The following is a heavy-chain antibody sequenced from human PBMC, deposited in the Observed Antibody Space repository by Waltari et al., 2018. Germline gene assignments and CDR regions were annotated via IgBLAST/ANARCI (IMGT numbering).Heavy chain of an antibody. CDR1: GFTFSSYG. CDR3: ARTGNGHSSGWYSGDY. V-gene: IGHV3-33*01. J-gene: IGHJ4*02. D-gene: IGHD6-19*01. Sequence: QVQLVESGGGVVQPGRSLRLSCAASGFTFSSYGMHWVRQAPDKGLEWVAIRWYDGSKKYYADSVKGRFTISKDNSNNTLYLQMNSLRAEDTAVYYCARTGNGHSSGWYSGDYWGQGTLVTVSS. CDR2: RWYDGSKK.